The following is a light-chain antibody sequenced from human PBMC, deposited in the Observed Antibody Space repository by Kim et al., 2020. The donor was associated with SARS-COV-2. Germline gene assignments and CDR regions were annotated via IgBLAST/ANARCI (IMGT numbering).Light chain of an antibody. CDR3: QHFGGSSYT. CDR2: DSS. V-gene: IGKV3-20*01. J-gene: IGKJ2*01. Sequence: VLTQSPATLSLSPGERATLSCRASQSVSSSFLAWYQHKPGQAPTLLIYDSSTRATGIPDRFTGSWSGTDFTLTISRLEPEDFALYFCQHFGGSSYTFGQGTKLEI. CDR1: QSVSSSF.